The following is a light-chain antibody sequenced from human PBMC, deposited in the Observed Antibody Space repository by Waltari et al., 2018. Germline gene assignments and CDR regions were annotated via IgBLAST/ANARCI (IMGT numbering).Light chain of an antibody. CDR3: SSYTSTNTHVV. V-gene: IGLV2-14*03. Sequence: QSTLTQPASLSGSRGQTITISCTGTSSDIGGYDFVSWYQQFPGKAPKLIIYDVNSRPSGGSERFSGVKSGNTASLTISGLQTEDEAEYYCSSYTSTNTHVVFGGGTKLTVL. CDR1: SSDIGGYDF. CDR2: DVN. J-gene: IGLJ2*01.